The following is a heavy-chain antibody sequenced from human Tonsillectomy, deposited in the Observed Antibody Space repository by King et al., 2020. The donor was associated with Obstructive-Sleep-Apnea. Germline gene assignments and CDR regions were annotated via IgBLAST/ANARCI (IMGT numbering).Heavy chain of an antibody. J-gene: IGHJ6*02. V-gene: IGHV3-30*04. CDR1: GFAFRFYT. CDR3: ARDIDNDNSVLYAMDV. Sequence: VQLVESGGGVVQPGGSLRLSCAASGFAFRFYTMCWVRQAPGKGLEWVALISYDGTINYYGESVKGRFTISRHNYKDILFLQMNSLRVEDTAVYFCARDIDNDNSVLYAMDVWGQGTTVTVSS. CDR2: ISYDGTIN. D-gene: IGHD1-1*01.